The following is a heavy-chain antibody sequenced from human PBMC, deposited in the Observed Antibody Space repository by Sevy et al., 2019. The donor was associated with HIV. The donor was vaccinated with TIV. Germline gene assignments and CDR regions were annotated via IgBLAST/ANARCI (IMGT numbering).Heavy chain of an antibody. J-gene: IGHJ4*02. D-gene: IGHD5-12*01. CDR1: DASITTNY. Sequence: SETLSLTCIVSDASITTNYWSWIRQPAGKGLELIGRIYNRGNTDYNTNYNPSLGSRVSMSIDTSKNQFSLNLSSVTVADTAVYYCARAVFSTSGTYYFDYWGQGTLVTVSS. V-gene: IGHV4-4*07. CDR2: IYNRGNTDYNT. CDR3: ARAVFSTSGTYYFDY.